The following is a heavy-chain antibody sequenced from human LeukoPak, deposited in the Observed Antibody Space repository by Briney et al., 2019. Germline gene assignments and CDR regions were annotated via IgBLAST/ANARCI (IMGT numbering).Heavy chain of an antibody. J-gene: IGHJ3*02. V-gene: IGHV4-59*08. Sequence: PSETLSLTCTVSGGSISSYYWSWIRQPPGKGLEWIVYIDNSGSTNYNPSLKSRVSISVDTSKNQFSLKLSAVTAADTAVYYCARLRGLKCYDSSGYPLTAFDIWGQGTRLSVS. D-gene: IGHD3-22*01. CDR2: IDNSGST. CDR3: ARLRGLKCYDSSGYPLTAFDI. CDR1: GGSISSYY.